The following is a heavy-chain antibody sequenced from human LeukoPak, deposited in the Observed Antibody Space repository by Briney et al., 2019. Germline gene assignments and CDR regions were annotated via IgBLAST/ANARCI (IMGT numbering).Heavy chain of an antibody. Sequence: GGSLRLSCAASGFTFSSYEMNWVRQAPGKGLEWVSYISSSGSTIYYADSVKGRFTISRDNAKNSLYLQMNSLRAEDTAVYYCATASGIVGARGFDYWGQGTLVTVSS. CDR1: GFTFSSYE. J-gene: IGHJ4*02. CDR2: ISSSGSTI. V-gene: IGHV3-48*03. CDR3: ATASGIVGARGFDY. D-gene: IGHD1-26*01.